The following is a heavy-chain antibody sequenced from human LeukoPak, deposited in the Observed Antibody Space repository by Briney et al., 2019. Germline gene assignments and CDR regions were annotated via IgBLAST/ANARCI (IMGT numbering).Heavy chain of an antibody. J-gene: IGHJ5*02. CDR3: ARISHIPTVAGTHPNWFDP. V-gene: IGHV4-39*07. Sequence: SETLSLTCTVSGGSISSSSYYWGWIRQPPGKGLEWIGSIYYSGSTYYNPSLKSRVTISVDTSKNQFSLKLSSVTAADTAVYYCARISHIPTVAGTHPNWFDPWGQGTLVTVSS. CDR1: GGSISSSSYY. CDR2: IYYSGST. D-gene: IGHD6-19*01.